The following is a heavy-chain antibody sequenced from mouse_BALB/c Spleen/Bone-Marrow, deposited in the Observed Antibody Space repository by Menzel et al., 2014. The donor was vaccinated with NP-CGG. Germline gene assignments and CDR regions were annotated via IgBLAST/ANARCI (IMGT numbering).Heavy chain of an antibody. CDR2: ISNGGGST. D-gene: IGHD1-2*01. CDR3: ARRVHCYGYGAY. V-gene: IGHV5-12*02. Sequence: EVNVVESGGGLVQPGGSLKLSCATSGFTFSDYYMYWVRQTPEKRLEWVASISNGGGSTYYPDTVKGRFTISRDNAKNTLYLLMSRLQSEDTAMYYCARRVHCYGYGAYWGQGTLVTVSA. CDR1: GFTFSDYY. J-gene: IGHJ3*01.